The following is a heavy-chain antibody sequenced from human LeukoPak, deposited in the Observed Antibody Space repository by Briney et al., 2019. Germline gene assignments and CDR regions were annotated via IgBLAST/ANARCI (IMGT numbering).Heavy chain of an antibody. D-gene: IGHD5-24*01. J-gene: IGHJ6*02. V-gene: IGHV3-33*08. CDR2: IWYDGSYK. CDR3: AGGLLEAQGWLQWLGTVYSMDV. CDR1: GFIFSSFG. Sequence: GGSLRLSCAASGFIFSSFGMHWVRQAPGKGLEWVAVIWYDGSYKYYLDSVKGRFTISRDNARNSLCLQMNSLRVDDTAVYYCAGGLLEAQGWLQWLGTVYSMDVWGQGTPVTVSS.